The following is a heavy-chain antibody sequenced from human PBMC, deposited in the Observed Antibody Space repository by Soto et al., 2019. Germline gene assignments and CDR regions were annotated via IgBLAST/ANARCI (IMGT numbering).Heavy chain of an antibody. CDR1: GGSISSGDYY. D-gene: IGHD4-17*01. V-gene: IGHV4-30-4*01. CDR3: ARASSPTVVTLTV. CDR2: IYYSGST. Sequence: SETLSLTCTVSGGSISSGDYYWSWIRQPPGKGLEWIGYIYYSGSTYYNPSLKSRVTISVDTSKNQFSLKLSSVTAADTAVYYCARASSPTVVTLTVWGQGTLVTVSS. J-gene: IGHJ4*02.